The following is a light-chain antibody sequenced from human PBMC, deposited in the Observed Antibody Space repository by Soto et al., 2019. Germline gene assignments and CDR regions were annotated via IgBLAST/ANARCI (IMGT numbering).Light chain of an antibody. CDR3: SSYTSSSPYV. J-gene: IGLJ1*01. Sequence: HYVRTKPASVCGSLGQSVTFSRTGTSSDVGGYNYVSWYQHHPGKAPKLIIFDVSNRPSGISNRFSGSKSGNTASLTISGLQAEDEADYYCSSYTSSSPYVFGTGTKVTVL. CDR1: SSDVGGYNY. CDR2: DVS. V-gene: IGLV2-14*03.